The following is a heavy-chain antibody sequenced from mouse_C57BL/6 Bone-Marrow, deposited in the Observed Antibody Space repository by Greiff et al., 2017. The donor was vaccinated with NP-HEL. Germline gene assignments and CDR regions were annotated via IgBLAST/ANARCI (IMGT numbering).Heavy chain of an antibody. J-gene: IGHJ3*01. CDR1: CFNIKDDY. D-gene: IGHD1-1*01. CDR2: IDPENGDT. V-gene: IGHV14-4*01. CDR3: TRSYGWFAY. Sequence: EVKLLESGAELVRPGASVKLSCTASCFNIKDDYMHWVKQRPEQGLEWIGWIDPENGDTEYASKFQGKATITADTSSNTAYLQLSSLTSEDTAVYYCTRSYGWFAYWGQGTLVTVSA.